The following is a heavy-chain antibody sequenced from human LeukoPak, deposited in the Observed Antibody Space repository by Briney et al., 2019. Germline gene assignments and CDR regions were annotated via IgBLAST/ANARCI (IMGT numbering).Heavy chain of an antibody. D-gene: IGHD1-26*01. V-gene: IGHV1-8*01. CDR1: GYTFTSYD. J-gene: IGHJ5*02. CDR3: ARGYVGATEYWFDP. Sequence: SVKVSRKASGYTFTSYDINWVRQATGQGLEWMGWMNPNSGNTGYAQKFQGRVTMTSDTSISTAYMELSSLRSEDTAVYYCARGYVGATEYWFDPWGQGTLVTVSS. CDR2: MNPNSGNT.